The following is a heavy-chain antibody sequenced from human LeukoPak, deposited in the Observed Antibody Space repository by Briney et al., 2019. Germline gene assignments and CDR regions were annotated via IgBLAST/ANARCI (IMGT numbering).Heavy chain of an antibody. CDR1: GYTSTSYG. Sequence: ASVKVSCKASGYTSTSYGISWVRQAPGQGLEWMGWISAYNGNTNYAQKLQGRVTMTTDTSTSTAYMELRSLRSDDTAVYYCARGKPGRDTAMPDYWGQGTLVTVSS. CDR3: ARGKPGRDTAMPDY. D-gene: IGHD5-18*01. J-gene: IGHJ4*02. CDR2: ISAYNGNT. V-gene: IGHV1-18*01.